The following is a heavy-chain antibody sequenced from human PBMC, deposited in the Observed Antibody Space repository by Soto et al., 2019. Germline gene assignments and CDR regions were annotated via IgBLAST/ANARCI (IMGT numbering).Heavy chain of an antibody. CDR1: GGSFSGYY. J-gene: IGHJ4*02. D-gene: IGHD4-17*01. CDR3: ARGWTGMTTVTLGFDY. V-gene: IGHV4-34*01. Sequence: SETLSLTCAVYGGSFSGYYWGWIRQPPGKGLEWIGEINHSGSTNYNPSLKSRVTISVDTSKNQFSLKLSSVTAADTAVYYCARGWTGMTTVTLGFDYWGQGTLVTVSS. CDR2: INHSGST.